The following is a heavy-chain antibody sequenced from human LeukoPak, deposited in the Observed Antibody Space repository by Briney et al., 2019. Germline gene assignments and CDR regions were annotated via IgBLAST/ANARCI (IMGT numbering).Heavy chain of an antibody. J-gene: IGHJ4*02. CDR2: ISGSGDAT. CDR1: GFMFSQHT. CDR3: ASLERGSGSYFDY. D-gene: IGHD3-10*01. V-gene: IGHV3-23*01. Sequence: PGGSLRLSCAVSGFMFSQHTMSWVRQAPGKRLEWVSSISGSGDATRYADSVMGRFTISRDNAKNTLSLQMNSLRAEDTAVYYCASLERGSGSYFDYWGQGTLVTVSS.